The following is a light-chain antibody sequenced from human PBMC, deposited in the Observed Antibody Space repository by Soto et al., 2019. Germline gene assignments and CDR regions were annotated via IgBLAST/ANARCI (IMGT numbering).Light chain of an antibody. J-gene: IGLJ2*01. CDR2: GNS. Sequence: QYVLTQPPSVSGAPGQRVTISCTGRSSNIGAGYDVHWYQQLPGTAPKLLIYGNSHRPSGVPDRFSGSKSGTSASLAITGLQAEDEADYYCQCYDSSLSGFVVFGGGTQLTVL. V-gene: IGLV1-40*01. CDR1: SSNIGAGYD. CDR3: QCYDSSLSGFVV.